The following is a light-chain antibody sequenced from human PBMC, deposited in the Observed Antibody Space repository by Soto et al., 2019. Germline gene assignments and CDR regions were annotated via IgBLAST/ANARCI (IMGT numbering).Light chain of an antibody. CDR1: QSVSSAY. CDR3: QQYGRSPWT. J-gene: IGKJ1*01. V-gene: IGKV3-20*01. Sequence: EIVLTQSPGTLSLSPGERATLSCRASQSVSSAYLACYQQKPGQAPRLLIYGASSRATGIPDRFSGSGSGTDFTLTISRLEPEDFAVYYCQQYGRSPWTFGQGTKVEIK. CDR2: GAS.